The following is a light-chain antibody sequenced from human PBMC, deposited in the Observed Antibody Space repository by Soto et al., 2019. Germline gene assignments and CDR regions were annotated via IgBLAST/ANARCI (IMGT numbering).Light chain of an antibody. CDR3: CSSADSYTFI. V-gene: IGLV2-11*01. CDR1: SSDVGGYDH. CDR2: DVA. Sequence: QSALTQPRSVSGSPGQSVTISCTGTSSDVGGYDHVSWYQYHPDKAPKLIIYDVAKRPSGVPGRFSGSKSGNTASLTTSGLQAEDGADYYCCSSADSYTFIFGSGTKVTVL. J-gene: IGLJ1*01.